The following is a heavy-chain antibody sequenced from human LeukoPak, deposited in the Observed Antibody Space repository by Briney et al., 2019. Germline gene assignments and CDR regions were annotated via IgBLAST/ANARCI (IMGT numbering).Heavy chain of an antibody. V-gene: IGHV1-69*05. J-gene: IGHJ6*03. CDR2: IIPIFGTA. Sequence: ASAKVSCKASGGTFSSYAISWVRQAPGQGLEWMGGIIPIFGTANYAQKFQGRVTITTDESTSTAYMELSSLRSEDTAVYYCARALWSVLGSVDYYYYYMDVWGKGTTVTVSS. CDR1: GGTFSSYA. CDR3: ARALWSVLGSVDYYYYYMDV. D-gene: IGHD2-21*01.